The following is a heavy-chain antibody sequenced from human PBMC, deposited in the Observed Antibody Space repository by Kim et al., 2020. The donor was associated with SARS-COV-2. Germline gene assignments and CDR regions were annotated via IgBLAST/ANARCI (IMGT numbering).Heavy chain of an antibody. CDR1: GFSFSTYG. CDR3: ATEYSSSSAFVY. CDR2: IWNDGSNK. D-gene: IGHD6-6*01. V-gene: IGHV3-33*03. J-gene: IGHJ4*02. Sequence: LSLTCAASGFSFSTYGMHWVRQAPGKGLEWVAMIWNDGSNKYYGDSVKGRFTISRDNSKNTLYLQMNNLRAEDTAVYYCATEYSSSSAFVYWGQGTLVTVSS.